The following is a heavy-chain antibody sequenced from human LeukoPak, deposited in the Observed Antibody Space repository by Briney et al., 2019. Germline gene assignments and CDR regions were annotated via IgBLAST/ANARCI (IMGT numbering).Heavy chain of an antibody. CDR1: GFTFSGSA. CDR3: AKDRRLRLPDY. Sequence: PGGSLRLSCAASGFTFSGSAMHWVRQASGKGLEWVGRIRSKANSYATAYAASVKGRFTISRDDSKNTAYLQMNSLRAEDTAVYYCAKDRRLRLPDYWGQGTLVTVSS. D-gene: IGHD6-25*01. V-gene: IGHV3-73*01. CDR2: IRSKANSYAT. J-gene: IGHJ4*02.